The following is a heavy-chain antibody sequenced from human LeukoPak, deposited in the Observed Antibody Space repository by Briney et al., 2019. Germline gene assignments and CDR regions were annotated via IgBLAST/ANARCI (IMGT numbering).Heavy chain of an antibody. V-gene: IGHV1-8*01. D-gene: IGHD3-3*01. CDR3: ARGGAPPYDFWSGYYRYYYYYYGMDV. Sequence: ASVKVSCKASGYTFTSYEINWVRQATGQGLEWMGWMNPNSGNTGYAQKFQGRVTMTRNTSISTAYMELSSLRSEDTAVYYCARGGAPPYDFWSGYYRYYYYYYGMDVWGQGTTVTVSS. CDR2: MNPNSGNT. J-gene: IGHJ6*02. CDR1: GYTFTSYE.